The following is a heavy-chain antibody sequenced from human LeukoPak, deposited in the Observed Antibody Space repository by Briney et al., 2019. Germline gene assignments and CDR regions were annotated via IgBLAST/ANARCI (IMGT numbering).Heavy chain of an antibody. J-gene: IGHJ6*02. CDR2: IYYSGTH. V-gene: IGHV4-59*01. Sequence: SETLSLTCAVSGDSINSYYWSWFRQPPGKGLEWIGYIYYSGTHNYNPSLKSRVTISVDTSKNRFSLNLSSVTAADTAMYYCARDRSPEGYYDSSHWDYYHGMDVWGQGTTVTVSS. D-gene: IGHD3-22*01. CDR1: GDSINSYY. CDR3: ARDRSPEGYYDSSHWDYYHGMDV.